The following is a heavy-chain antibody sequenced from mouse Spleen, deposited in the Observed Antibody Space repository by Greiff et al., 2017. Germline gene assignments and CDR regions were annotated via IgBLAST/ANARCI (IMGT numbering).Heavy chain of an antibody. CDR1: GYTFTDYA. Sequence: VQREESGAELVRPGVSVKISCKGSGYTFTDYAMHWVKQSHAKSLEWIGVISTYYGDASYNQKFKGKATMTVDKSSSTAYMELARLTSEDSSIYYCARDDGYYHYWGQGTTLTGSS. D-gene: IGHD2-3*01. CDR3: ARDDGYYHY. CDR2: ISTYYGDA. J-gene: IGHJ2*01. V-gene: IGHV1S137*01.